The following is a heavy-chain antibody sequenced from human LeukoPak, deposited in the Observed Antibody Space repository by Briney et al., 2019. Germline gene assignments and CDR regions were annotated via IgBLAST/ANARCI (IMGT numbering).Heavy chain of an antibody. V-gene: IGHV1-2*02. CDR1: GYTFTGYY. D-gene: IGHD5-18*01. CDR2: INPNSGGT. Sequence: ASVKASCKASGYTFTGYYMHWVRQAPGQGLEWMGWINPNSGGTNYAQKFQGRVTMTRDTSISTAYMELSRLRSDDTAAYYCARDVDTAMYYYMDVWGKGTTVTVSS. J-gene: IGHJ6*03. CDR3: ARDVDTAMYYYMDV.